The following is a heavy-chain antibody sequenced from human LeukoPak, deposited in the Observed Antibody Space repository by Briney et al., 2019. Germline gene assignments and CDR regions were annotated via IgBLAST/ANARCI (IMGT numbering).Heavy chain of an antibody. J-gene: IGHJ4*02. Sequence: PSQTLSLTCTVSGGSISSGSYYWSWIRQPAGKGLEWIGRIYTSGSTNYNPSLKSRVTISVDTSKNQFSLKLSSVTAADTAVYYCAREKREMATIGFDYWGQGTLVTVSS. V-gene: IGHV4-61*02. D-gene: IGHD5-24*01. CDR3: AREKREMATIGFDY. CDR1: GGSISSGSYY. CDR2: IYTSGST.